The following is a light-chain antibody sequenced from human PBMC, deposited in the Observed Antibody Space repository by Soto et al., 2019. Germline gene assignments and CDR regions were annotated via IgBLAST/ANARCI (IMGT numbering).Light chain of an antibody. J-gene: IGKJ1*01. CDR1: QSVSSN. Sequence: IVMTQSPATLSVSPGERATLSCRASQSVSSNLAWYQQRPGQAPRLLIYTASSRATGIPDRFSGSGSGTEFTLTISSLQSEDFAVYYCQQYNNWPPTFGQGTKVDIK. CDR3: QQYNNWPPT. V-gene: IGKV3D-15*01. CDR2: TAS.